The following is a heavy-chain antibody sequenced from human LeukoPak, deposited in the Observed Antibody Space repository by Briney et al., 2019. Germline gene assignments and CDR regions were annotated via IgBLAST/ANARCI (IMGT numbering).Heavy chain of an antibody. J-gene: IGHJ5*02. CDR2: ISAYNGNT. Sequence: ASVKVSCKASGYTFTSYGISWVRQAPGQGLEWMGWISAYNGNTNYAQKLQGRVTMTTDTFTSTAYMELRSLRSDDTAVYYCARDRFYGSGSYLSNWFDPWGQGTLVTVSS. D-gene: IGHD3-10*01. V-gene: IGHV1-18*01. CDR1: GYTFTSYG. CDR3: ARDRFYGSGSYLSNWFDP.